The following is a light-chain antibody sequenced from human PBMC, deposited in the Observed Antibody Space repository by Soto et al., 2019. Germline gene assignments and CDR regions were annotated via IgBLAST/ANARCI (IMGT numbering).Light chain of an antibody. Sequence: QSALTQPASVSGSPGQSITISCTGTSSDVGNYNLVSWYQQHPGKAPKLMIFEDTKRPSGDSNRFSGSKSGNTASLTISGLQAEDAAHYYCCSYAGSSTWVFGGGTKLTVL. CDR1: SSDVGNYNL. V-gene: IGLV2-23*01. CDR3: CSYAGSSTWV. J-gene: IGLJ3*02. CDR2: EDT.